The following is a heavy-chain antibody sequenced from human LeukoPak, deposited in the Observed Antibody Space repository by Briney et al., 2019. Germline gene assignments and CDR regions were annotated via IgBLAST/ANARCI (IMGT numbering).Heavy chain of an antibody. CDR3: AKSFAGYYDSSGYYVY. V-gene: IGHV3-21*04. Sequence: GGSLRLSCAASGFTFSSYSMNWVRQAPGKGLEWVSSISSSSSYIYYADSVKGRFTISRDNAKNSLYLQMNSLRAEDTALYYCAKSFAGYYDSSGYYVYWGQGTLVTVSS. CDR2: ISSSSSYI. J-gene: IGHJ4*02. D-gene: IGHD3-22*01. CDR1: GFTFSSYS.